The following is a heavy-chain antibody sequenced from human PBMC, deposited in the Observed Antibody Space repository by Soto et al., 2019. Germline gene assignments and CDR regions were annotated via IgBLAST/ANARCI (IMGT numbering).Heavy chain of an antibody. CDR2: INHSGST. V-gene: IGHV4-34*01. CDR1: GGSFSGYY. J-gene: IGHJ5*02. Sequence: SETLSLTCAVYGGSFSGYYWSWIRQPPGKGLEWIGEINHSGSTNYNPSLKSRVTISVDTSKNQFSLKLSSVTAADTAVYYCARGPRDIVVVVAAIPGLYNWFDPWGQGTLVTVSS. CDR3: ARGPRDIVVVVAAIPGLYNWFDP. D-gene: IGHD2-15*01.